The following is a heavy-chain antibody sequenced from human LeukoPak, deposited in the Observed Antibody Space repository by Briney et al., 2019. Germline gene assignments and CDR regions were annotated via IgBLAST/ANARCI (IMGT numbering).Heavy chain of an antibody. CDR3: ARYGGSGWVIDN. D-gene: IGHD6-19*01. CDR1: GGSISSYY. Sequence: TSETLSLTCTVSGGSISSYYWTWIRQPPGKGLEWIGYIYYTGATSYNPSLKSRVTISVDTSKKQFSLKLTSATAADTAVYYCARYGGSGWVIDNWGQGTLVTVSS. J-gene: IGHJ4*02. CDR2: IYYTGAT. V-gene: IGHV4-59*08.